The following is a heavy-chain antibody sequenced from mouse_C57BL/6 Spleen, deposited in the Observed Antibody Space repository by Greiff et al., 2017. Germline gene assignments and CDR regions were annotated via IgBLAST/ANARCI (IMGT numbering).Heavy chain of an antibody. V-gene: IGHV2-2*01. CDR1: GFSLTSYG. Sequence: VKLVESGPGLVQPSQSLSITCTVSGFSLTSYGVHWVRQSPGKGLEWLGVIWSGGSTDYNAAFISRLSISKDNSKSQVFFKMNSLQADDTAIYYCARNLGNRGGGLDYWGQGTTLTVSS. D-gene: IGHD2-1*01. J-gene: IGHJ2*01. CDR2: IWSGGST. CDR3: ARNLGNRGGGLDY.